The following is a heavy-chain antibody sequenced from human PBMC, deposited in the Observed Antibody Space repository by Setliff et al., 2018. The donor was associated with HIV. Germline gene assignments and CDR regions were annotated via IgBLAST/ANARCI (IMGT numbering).Heavy chain of an antibody. Sequence: KTSETLSLTCSVYGASVSSSSYYWGWVRQRHGKGLEWIGIVDYRGNTYYSPSSHSRVTVLVATSKNPFSLILTSVTAADTALYYCTRQAFGGAPRTPLDSCGQGTLVTVSS. V-gene: IGHV4-39*01. D-gene: IGHD3-16*01. CDR1: GASVSSSSYY. CDR2: VDYRGNT. CDR3: TRQAFGGAPRTPLDS. J-gene: IGHJ4*02.